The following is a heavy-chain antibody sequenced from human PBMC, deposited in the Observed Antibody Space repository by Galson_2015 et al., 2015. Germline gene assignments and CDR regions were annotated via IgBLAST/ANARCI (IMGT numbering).Heavy chain of an antibody. D-gene: IGHD6-19*01. CDR2: ISYDESTK. V-gene: IGHV3-30*18. J-gene: IGHJ4*02. Sequence: SLRLSCAASGFTFSTYGMHWVRQAPGKGLEWVAFISYDESTKYYVDSVKGRFTISRDNSKNTLFLQMNSLRAEDTAVYYCAKDTSGCCGGTPDYWGQGTLVTVSS. CDR3: AKDTSGCCGGTPDY. CDR1: GFTFSTYG.